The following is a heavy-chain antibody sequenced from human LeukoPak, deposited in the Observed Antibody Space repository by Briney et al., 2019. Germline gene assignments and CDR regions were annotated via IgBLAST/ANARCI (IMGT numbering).Heavy chain of an antibody. CDR1: GGSISSGSYY. D-gene: IGHD5-18*01. V-gene: IGHV4-61*02. Sequence: SETLSLTCTGSGGSISSGSYYWSWIRQPAGKGLEWIGRIYTSGSTNYNASLKSRVTISVDTSKNQFSLKLSSVTAADTAVYYCARFGRGYSYGPFDYWGQGTLVTVSS. CDR3: ARFGRGYSYGPFDY. J-gene: IGHJ4*02. CDR2: IYTSGST.